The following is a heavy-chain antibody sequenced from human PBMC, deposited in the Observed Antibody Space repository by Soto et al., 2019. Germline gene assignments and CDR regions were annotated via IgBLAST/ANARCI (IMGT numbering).Heavy chain of an antibody. V-gene: IGHV3-21*06. D-gene: IGHD2-15*01. J-gene: IGHJ6*02. CDR3: SGCSGGACHKNYGMDV. CDR1: GFTFSSCT. CDR2: ISPSSGHI. Sequence: EVHLVESGGGLVKPGGSLRLSCAVSGFTFSSCTMNWVRQAPGKGLEWVSSISPSSGHIYYADSVKGRFTISRDNAKNSLFLQMNSLRGEDTGVYYCSGCSGGACHKNYGMDVWGQGTTVTVSS.